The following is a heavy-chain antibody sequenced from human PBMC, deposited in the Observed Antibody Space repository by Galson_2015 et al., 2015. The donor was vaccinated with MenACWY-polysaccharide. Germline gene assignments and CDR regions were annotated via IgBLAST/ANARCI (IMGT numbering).Heavy chain of an antibody. D-gene: IGHD5-12*01. CDR1: GYSFTSYW. CDR3: ARQLSGVATIGTFDY. V-gene: IGHV5-51*01. CDR2: IYPGDSDT. J-gene: IGHJ4*02. Sequence: QSGAEVKKPGESLKISCKGSGYSFTSYWIGWVRQMPGKGLEWMGIIYPGDSDTRYSPSFQGQVTISADKSVSTAYLQWSSLKASDTAMYYCARQLSGVATIGTFDYWGQGTLVTVSS.